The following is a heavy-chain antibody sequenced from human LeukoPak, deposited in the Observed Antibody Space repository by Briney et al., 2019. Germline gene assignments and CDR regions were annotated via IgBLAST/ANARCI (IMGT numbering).Heavy chain of an antibody. CDR3: ARGWLAETTVVTPYNY. CDR1: XNX. V-gene: IGHV3-53*05. D-gene: IGHD4-23*01. Sequence: XNXXXWVRQAPGKGLEXXSVIYSCGSTYYADSVKGRFTISRDNSKNTLYLQMNSLRAEDTAVYYCARGWLAETTVVTPYNYWGQGTLVIVSS. J-gene: IGHJ4*02. CDR2: IYSCGST.